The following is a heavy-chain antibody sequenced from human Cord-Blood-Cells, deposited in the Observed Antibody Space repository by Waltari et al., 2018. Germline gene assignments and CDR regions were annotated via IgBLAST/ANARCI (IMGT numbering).Heavy chain of an antibody. CDR1: GFTFSSYG. CDR3: ARDGYGSACNFDY. Sequence: QVQLVESGGGVVQPGRSLRLSCAASGFTFSSYGMPWVRQAPGKGLEWVAVIWYDGSNKYYADSVKGRFTISRDNSKNTLYLQMNSLRAEDTAVYYCARDGYGSACNFDYWGQGTLVTVSS. V-gene: IGHV3-33*01. J-gene: IGHJ4*02. CDR2: IWYDGSNK. D-gene: IGHD3-10*01.